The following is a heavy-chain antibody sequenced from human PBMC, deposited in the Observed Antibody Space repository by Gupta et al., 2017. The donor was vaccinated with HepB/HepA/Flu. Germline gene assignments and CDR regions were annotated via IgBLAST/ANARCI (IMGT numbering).Heavy chain of an antibody. CDR3: AREEDGDYGGWFDP. CDR2: ISSSSSTI. CDR1: GFTFSSYS. D-gene: IGHD4-17*01. J-gene: IGHJ5*02. V-gene: IGHV3-48*02. Sequence: EVQLVESGGGLVQPGGSLRLSCAASGFTFSSYSMNWVRQAPGKGLEWVSYISSSSSTIYYADSVKGRFTISRDNAKNSLYLQMNSLRDEDTAVYYCAREEDGDYGGWFDPWGQGTLVTVSS.